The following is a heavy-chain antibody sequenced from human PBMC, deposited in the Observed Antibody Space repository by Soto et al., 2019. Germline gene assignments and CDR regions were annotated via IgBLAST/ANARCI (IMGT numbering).Heavy chain of an antibody. CDR3: ARRQLGPGGFDF. J-gene: IGHJ4*02. D-gene: IGHD1-1*01. Sequence: GESLKISCKGSGYTFGSHWIGWVRQMHGKGLEWMGVVFPRDSDTRYSPSFRGQVTISVDKSINTAYLQWSSLNASDTAIYYCARRQLGPGGFDFWCRGTLVTVSA. V-gene: IGHV5-51*01. CDR1: GYTFGSHW. CDR2: VFPRDSDT.